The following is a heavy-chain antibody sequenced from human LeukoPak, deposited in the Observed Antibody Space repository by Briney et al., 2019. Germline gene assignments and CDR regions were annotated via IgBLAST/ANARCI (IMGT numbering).Heavy chain of an antibody. CDR3: ATKIIAALDY. J-gene: IGHJ4*02. CDR2: MNPSGGST. D-gene: IGHD6-6*01. CDR1: GYTFTGYY. V-gene: IGHV1-46*01. Sequence: ASVKVSCKASGYTFTGYYMHWVRQAPGQGLEWMGIMNPSGGSTIYAHKFQGRVTMTRDMSTSTVYMELSSLRSEDTAVYYCATKIIAALDYWGQGTLVTVSS.